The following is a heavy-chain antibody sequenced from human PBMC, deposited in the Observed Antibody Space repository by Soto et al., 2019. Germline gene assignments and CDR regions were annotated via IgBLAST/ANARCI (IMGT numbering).Heavy chain of an antibody. D-gene: IGHD3-10*01. Sequence: EVQLLESGGGLVQPGGSLGLSCAASGFSFSSYAMSWVRQAPGKGLEWVSSISGSGANTYYVDSVKGRFTVSRDNSKNTLYLQMSSLRGEDTAVYKCAKAAAYHGSASYFPFDDWGLGTRVTVSS. CDR3: AKAAAYHGSASYFPFDD. V-gene: IGHV3-23*01. CDR2: ISGSGANT. J-gene: IGHJ4*02. CDR1: GFSFSSYA.